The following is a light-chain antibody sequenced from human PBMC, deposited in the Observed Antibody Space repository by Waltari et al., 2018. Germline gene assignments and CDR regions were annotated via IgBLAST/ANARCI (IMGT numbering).Light chain of an antibody. CDR3: MQALQTPWT. CDR1: TSFLHTNANNY. Sequence: DIVMTKSPLPLPVTPGEPASIPCRPRTSFLHTNANNYSDWYLQMPGQSPQLLFYLGSNRAAGVPDRFSGSCSGTDFTLKISRVEAEDVGVYYCMQALQTPWTFGQGTKVEIK. J-gene: IGKJ1*01. CDR2: LGS. V-gene: IGKV2-28*01.